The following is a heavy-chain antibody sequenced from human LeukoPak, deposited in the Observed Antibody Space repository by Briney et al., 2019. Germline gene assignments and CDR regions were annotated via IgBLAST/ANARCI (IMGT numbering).Heavy chain of an antibody. Sequence: PSETLSLTCAVYGGSFSGYYWSWIRQPPGKGLEWIGEINHSGSTNYNPSLKSRVTISVDTSKNQFSLKLSSVTAADTAVYYCARAGVKCHYYDSSGYNYYYMDVWGKGTTVTVSS. CDR3: ARAGVKCHYYDSSGYNYYYMDV. CDR1: GGSFSGYY. J-gene: IGHJ6*03. CDR2: INHSGST. D-gene: IGHD3-22*01. V-gene: IGHV4-34*01.